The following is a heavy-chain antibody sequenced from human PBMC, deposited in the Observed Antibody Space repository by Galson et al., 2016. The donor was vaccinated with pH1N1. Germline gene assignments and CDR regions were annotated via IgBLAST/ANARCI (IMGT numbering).Heavy chain of an antibody. J-gene: IGHJ6*02. CDR3: ASPAMVRGVVYYHFGMDI. D-gene: IGHD3-10*01. V-gene: IGHV1-69*01. CDR2: IIPIFGTT. CDR1: GGTFSNSA. Sequence: SCKASGGTFSNSAVSWVRQAPGQGLEWMGGIIPIFGTTKYSQKIRGRVTITADQLTSTSYMELSSLRSEDTAVYYCASPAMVRGVVYYHFGMDIWGQGTTVTVSS.